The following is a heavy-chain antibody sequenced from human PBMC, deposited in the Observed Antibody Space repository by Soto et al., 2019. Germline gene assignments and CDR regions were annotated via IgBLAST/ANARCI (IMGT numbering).Heavy chain of an antibody. Sequence: PAGSLRLSCAGSGFTFSNYDVNWVRQSPGKGLEWVAFILYDGSAQHYADSVKGRFTVSRDKSKNKVYLKMNSLTPEDTATYYCAREASVAAPNCFDPWGQGTLVTVSS. J-gene: IGHJ5*02. CDR1: GFTFSNYD. CDR2: ILYDGSAQ. D-gene: IGHD6-6*01. V-gene: IGHV3-30-3*01. CDR3: AREASVAAPNCFDP.